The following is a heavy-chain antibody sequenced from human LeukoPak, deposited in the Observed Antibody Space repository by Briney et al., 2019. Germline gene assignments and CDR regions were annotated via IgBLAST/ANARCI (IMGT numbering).Heavy chain of an antibody. CDR2: ISSSISYI. J-gene: IGHJ4*02. CDR1: GFTFSTYN. D-gene: IGHD4-17*01. CDR3: ASAPTGTYYFDY. V-gene: IGHV3-21*01. Sequence: GGSLRLSCAASGFTFSTYNMNWVRQAPGTGLEWVSSISSSISYIYYANSVKGRFTISRHNANTSMYLQRNSSRAEETAVYYCASAPTGTYYFDYWGQGTLVTASS.